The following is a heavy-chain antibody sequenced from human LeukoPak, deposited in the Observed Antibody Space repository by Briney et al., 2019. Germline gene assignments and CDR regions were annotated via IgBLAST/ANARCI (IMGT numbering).Heavy chain of an antibody. CDR3: AHYGDYRFMYYFDY. Sequence: SGPTPVNPTQTLTLTCSFPGFSLTTSGVGVGWIRQSPGKALEWLALIYWNNDNRYSPSLKTRLTITKDTSKNQVVLTMTEMDPVDTATYYCAHYGDYRFMYYFDYWGQGTLVTVSS. V-gene: IGHV2-5*01. D-gene: IGHD4-17*01. CDR2: IYWNNDN. J-gene: IGHJ4*02. CDR1: GFSLTTSGVG.